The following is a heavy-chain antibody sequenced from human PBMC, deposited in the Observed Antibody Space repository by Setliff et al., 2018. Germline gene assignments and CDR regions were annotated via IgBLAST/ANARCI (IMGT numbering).Heavy chain of an antibody. Sequence: PSETLSLTCTVSGGSISTYYWSWIRQPPGRGLEWIGYVYYSGIANYSPSLKSRLTISVDTSKNQFSLKLRSVTAADTAVYYCARGGTFHYFDYWGQGTPVTVSS. CDR1: GGSISTYY. CDR3: ARGGTFHYFDY. J-gene: IGHJ4*02. D-gene: IGHD5-12*01. V-gene: IGHV4-59*01. CDR2: VYYSGIA.